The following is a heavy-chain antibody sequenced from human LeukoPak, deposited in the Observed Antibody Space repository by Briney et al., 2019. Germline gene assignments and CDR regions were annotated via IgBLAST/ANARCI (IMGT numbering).Heavy chain of an antibody. CDR1: GFTFSNAW. J-gene: IGHJ4*02. CDR2: ISTSGSTI. Sequence: GGSLRLSCAASGFTFSNAWMSWVRQAPGKGLEWVSNISTSGSTIYYAASVKGRFTISRDNAKNSLYLQINSLRAEDTAVYYCARGSWGIVATIRYYFDYWGQGTLVTVSS. D-gene: IGHD5-12*01. CDR3: ARGSWGIVATIRYYFDY. V-gene: IGHV3-11*04.